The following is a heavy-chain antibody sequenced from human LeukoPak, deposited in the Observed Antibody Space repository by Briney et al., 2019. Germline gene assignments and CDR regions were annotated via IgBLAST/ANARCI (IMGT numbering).Heavy chain of an antibody. V-gene: IGHV7-4-1*02. Sequence: ASVKVSCKTSGYTFTSYAMNWVRQAPGRGLEWMGWINTNTGNPTYAQGFTGRFVFSLDTSVSTAYLQISSLKAEDTAVYYCARDWNYYDSSGYSGRAFDIWGQGTMVTVSS. J-gene: IGHJ3*02. D-gene: IGHD3-22*01. CDR1: GYTFTSYA. CDR2: INTNTGNP. CDR3: ARDWNYYDSSGYSGRAFDI.